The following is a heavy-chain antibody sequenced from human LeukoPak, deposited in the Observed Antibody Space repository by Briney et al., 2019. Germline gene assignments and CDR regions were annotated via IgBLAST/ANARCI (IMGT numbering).Heavy chain of an antibody. Sequence: ASVKVSCKASGYTFTGYYMHWVRQAPGQGLEWMGWINPNSGGTSYAQKFQGRVTMTRDTSISTAYMELSRLRSDDTAVYYCARGDSSSWSGGNWFDPWGQGTLVTVSS. D-gene: IGHD6-13*01. V-gene: IGHV1-2*02. CDR1: GYTFTGYY. J-gene: IGHJ5*02. CDR2: INPNSGGT. CDR3: ARGDSSSWSGGNWFDP.